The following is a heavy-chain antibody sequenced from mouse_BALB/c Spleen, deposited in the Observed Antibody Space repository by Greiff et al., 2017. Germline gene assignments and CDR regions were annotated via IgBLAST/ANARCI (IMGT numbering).Heavy chain of an antibody. CDR3: ARDGRYAMDY. J-gene: IGHJ4*01. Sequence: EVKVIESGPSLVKPSQTLSLTCSVTGDSFTSGYWNWIRKFPGNKLEYMGYISDSGSTYYNPSLKSRISITRDTSKNQYYLQLNSVPTEDTATYYCARDGRYAMDYWGQGTSVTVSS. D-gene: IGHD2-3*01. V-gene: IGHV3-8*02. CDR2: ISDSGST. CDR1: GDSFTSGY.